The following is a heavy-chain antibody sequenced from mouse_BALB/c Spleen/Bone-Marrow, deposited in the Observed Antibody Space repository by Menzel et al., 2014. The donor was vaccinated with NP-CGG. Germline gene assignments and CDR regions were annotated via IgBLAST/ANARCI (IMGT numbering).Heavy chain of an antibody. J-gene: IGHJ3*01. CDR1: GYTFTDYA. CDR3: ARGGSTMITTFAY. Sequence: VQPQQSGAELVRPGVSVKISCKGSGYTFTDYAMHWVKQSHAKSLEWIGVISTYYGDASYNQKFKGKATMTVDKSSSTAYMELARLTSEDSAIYYCARGGSTMITTFAYWGQGTLVTVSA. V-gene: IGHV1S137*01. D-gene: IGHD2-4*01. CDR2: ISTYYGDA.